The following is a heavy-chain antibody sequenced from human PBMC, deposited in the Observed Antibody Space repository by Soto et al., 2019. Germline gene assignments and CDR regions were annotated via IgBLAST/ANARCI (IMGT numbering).Heavy chain of an antibody. CDR2: ISYDGSNK. CDR3: AKEIAVAGPYYFDY. Sequence: VQLLESGGGLVQPGGSLRLSCAASGFTFSSYGMHWVRQAPGKGLEWVAVISYDGSNKYYADSVKGRFTISRDNSKNTLYLQMNSLRAEDTAVYYCAKEIAVAGPYYFDYWGQGTLVTVSS. V-gene: IGHV3-30*18. J-gene: IGHJ4*02. D-gene: IGHD6-19*01. CDR1: GFTFSSYG.